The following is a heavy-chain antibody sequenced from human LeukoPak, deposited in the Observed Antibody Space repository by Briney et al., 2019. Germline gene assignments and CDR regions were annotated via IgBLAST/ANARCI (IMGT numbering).Heavy chain of an antibody. Sequence: GGSLRLSCAASGFTFSSYWMSWVRQAPGKGLEWVANIKQDGSEKYYVDSVKGRFTIPRDNAKNSLYLQMNSLRAEDTAVYYCARDRRLVVAATQGDYWGQGTLVTVSS. V-gene: IGHV3-7*01. CDR3: ARDRRLVVAATQGDY. D-gene: IGHD2-15*01. J-gene: IGHJ4*02. CDR1: GFTFSSYW. CDR2: IKQDGSEK.